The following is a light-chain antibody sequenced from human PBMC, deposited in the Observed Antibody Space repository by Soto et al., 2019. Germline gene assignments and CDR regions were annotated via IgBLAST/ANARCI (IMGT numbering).Light chain of an antibody. Sequence: EIVFTQSPGTLSLSPGERATLSCRASQSVSSSFLAWYQQRPGQAPRLLIHAASNTAPGIPDRFSGSGSGTDFTLTISRLEPEDFAVYYCQQYGSSPPITFGQGTKVDIK. CDR3: QQYGSSPPIT. CDR1: QSVSSSF. CDR2: AAS. V-gene: IGKV3-20*01. J-gene: IGKJ1*01.